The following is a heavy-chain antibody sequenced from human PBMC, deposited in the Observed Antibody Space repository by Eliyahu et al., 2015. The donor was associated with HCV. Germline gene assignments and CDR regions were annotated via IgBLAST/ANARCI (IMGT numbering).Heavy chain of an antibody. CDR1: GGSVSSSSYY. CDR2: VSYSGNT. CDR3: ARHDFPFGELPHGMDV. Sequence: QLQLQESGPGLVKPSETLSLTCTVSGGSVSSSSYYWAWLRQPPGKGLEWIGTVSYSGNTYYKPSLKSRVTMSVDRSKNQFSLRLSSVTAADTAVYYCARHDFPFGELPHGMDVWGQGTTVTVSS. J-gene: IGHJ6*02. V-gene: IGHV4-39*01. D-gene: IGHD3-10*01.